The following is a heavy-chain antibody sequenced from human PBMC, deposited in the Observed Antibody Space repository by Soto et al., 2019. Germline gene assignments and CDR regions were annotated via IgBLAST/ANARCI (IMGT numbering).Heavy chain of an antibody. V-gene: IGHV4-39*01. CDR3: ARLAAAAGSRPRILDY. D-gene: IGHD6-13*01. CDR1: GGSISSSSYY. Sequence: SETLSLTCTVSGGSISSSSYYWGWIHQPPGKGLEWIGSIYYSGSTYYNPSLKSRVTISVDTSKNQFSLKLSSVTAADTAVYYCARLAAAAGSRPRILDYWGQGTLVTVSS. J-gene: IGHJ4*02. CDR2: IYYSGST.